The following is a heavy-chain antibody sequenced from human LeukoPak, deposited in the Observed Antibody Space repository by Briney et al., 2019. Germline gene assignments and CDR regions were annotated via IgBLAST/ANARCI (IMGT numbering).Heavy chain of an antibody. CDR1: GGTFSSYA. CDR3: ARRPYYGSGSYLFDP. CDR2: IIPILGIA. Sequence: ASVKVSCKASGGTFSSYAISWVRQAPGQGLEWVGRIIPILGIANYAQKFQGRVTITADKSTSTAYMELSSLRSEDTAVYYCARRPYYGSGSYLFDPWGQGTLVTVSS. D-gene: IGHD3-10*01. V-gene: IGHV1-69*04. J-gene: IGHJ5*02.